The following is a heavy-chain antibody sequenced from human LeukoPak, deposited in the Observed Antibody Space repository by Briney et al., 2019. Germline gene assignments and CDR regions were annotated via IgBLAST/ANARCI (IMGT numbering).Heavy chain of an antibody. CDR1: GGSISSGGYY. CDR2: IYYSGST. V-gene: IGHV4-31*03. Sequence: PSETLSLTCTVSGGSISSGGYYWSWIRQHPGKGLEWIGYIYYSGSTYYNPSLKSRVTISVDTSKNQFSLKLSSVTAADTAVYYCARVPDYGHYEGNFDYWGQGTLVTVSS. J-gene: IGHJ4*02. D-gene: IGHD4-17*01. CDR3: ARVPDYGHYEGNFDY.